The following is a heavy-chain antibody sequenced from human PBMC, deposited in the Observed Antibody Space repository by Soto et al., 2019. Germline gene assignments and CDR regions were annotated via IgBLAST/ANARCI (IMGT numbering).Heavy chain of an antibody. Sequence: GASVKVSCKASRGTFSNYAIGWVRQAPGQGLEWVGGIIPIFGTTNYAQNFQGRVTITADESTGTAYMELSSLRSEDTAVYYCARERGYSAYSFYYWGQGTLVTGSS. D-gene: IGHD5-12*01. V-gene: IGHV1-69*13. CDR2: IIPIFGTT. CDR3: ARERGYSAYSFYY. J-gene: IGHJ4*02. CDR1: RGTFSNYA.